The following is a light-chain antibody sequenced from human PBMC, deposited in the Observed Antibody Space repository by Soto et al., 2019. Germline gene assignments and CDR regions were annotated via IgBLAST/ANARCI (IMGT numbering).Light chain of an antibody. CDR2: DAS. CDR3: QQYNNWASIT. J-gene: IGKJ5*01. CDR1: QSFSSY. V-gene: IGKV3-15*01. Sequence: EIVLTQSPATLSLSPGERATLSCRAGQSFSSYLAWYQQKPGQAPRLLIYDASTRATGIPARFSGSGSGTEFTLTISSLQSEDFAVYYCQQYNNWASITFGQGTRLEI.